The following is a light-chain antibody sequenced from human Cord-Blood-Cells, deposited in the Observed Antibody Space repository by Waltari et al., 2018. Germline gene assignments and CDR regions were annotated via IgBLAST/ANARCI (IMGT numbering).Light chain of an antibody. CDR1: QSVLYSSNNKNY. Sequence: TVMTQSPDSLAVSLGERATINCKSSQSVLYSSNNKNYLAWYQQKPGQPPKLLIYWASTRESGVPDRFSGSGSGTDFTLTISSLQAEDVAVYYCQQYYSTLTFGGGTKVEIK. J-gene: IGKJ4*01. CDR2: WAS. V-gene: IGKV4-1*01. CDR3: QQYYSTLT.